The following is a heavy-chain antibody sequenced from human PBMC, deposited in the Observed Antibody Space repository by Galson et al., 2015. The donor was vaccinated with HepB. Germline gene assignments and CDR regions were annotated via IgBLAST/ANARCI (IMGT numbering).Heavy chain of an antibody. V-gene: IGHV1-2*02. J-gene: IGHJ6*02. Sequence: SVKVSCKASGYTFTGYYMHWVRQAPGQGLEWMGWINPNSGGTNYAQKFQGRVTMTRDTSISTAYMELSRLRSDDTAVYYCARDLRVRYSYGPIYYYGMDVWGQGTTVTVSS. CDR2: INPNSGGT. D-gene: IGHD5-18*01. CDR1: GYTFTGYY. CDR3: ARDLRVRYSYGPIYYYGMDV.